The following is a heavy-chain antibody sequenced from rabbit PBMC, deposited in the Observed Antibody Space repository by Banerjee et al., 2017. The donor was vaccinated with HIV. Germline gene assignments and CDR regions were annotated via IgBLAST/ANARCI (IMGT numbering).Heavy chain of an antibody. V-gene: IGHV1S40*01. CDR1: GFDLSSSYY. J-gene: IGHJ4*01. CDR2: IYTGSDTT. D-gene: IGHD8-1*01. CDR3: ARDRAGSSYYFNL. Sequence: QSLEESGGDLVKPGASLTLTCTASGFDLSSSYYMCWVRQAPGRGLELIACIYTGSDTTYYASWAKGRFTISKTSSTTVTLQMTSLTAADTATYFCARDRAGSSYYFNLWGPGTLVTVS.